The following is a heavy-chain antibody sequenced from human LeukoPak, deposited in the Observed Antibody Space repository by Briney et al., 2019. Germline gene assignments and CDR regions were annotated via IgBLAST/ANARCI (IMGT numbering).Heavy chain of an antibody. Sequence: EGSLRLSCAASGFTFSGYSMNWVRQAPGKGLEWVSSISTSSSYIYYADSVKGRFTISRDNAKNSLYLQMNSLRAEDTAVYYCARIAPPHYYYGMDVWGQGTTVTVSS. D-gene: IGHD6-13*01. V-gene: IGHV3-21*01. CDR1: GFTFSGYS. CDR2: ISTSSSYI. CDR3: ARIAPPHYYYGMDV. J-gene: IGHJ6*02.